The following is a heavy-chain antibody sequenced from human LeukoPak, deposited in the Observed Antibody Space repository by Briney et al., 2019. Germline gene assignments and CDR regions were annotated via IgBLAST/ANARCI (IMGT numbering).Heavy chain of an antibody. CDR2: ISGSGGST. J-gene: IGHJ5*02. CDR3: ATGGIYTGDWFDP. CDR1: GFTFSSYA. D-gene: IGHD6-13*01. V-gene: IGHV3-23*01. Sequence: PGGSLRLSCAASGFTFSSYAMSGVRQAPGKGLEWVSAISGSGGSTYYADSVKGRFTISRDNSKNTLYLQMNSLRAEDTAVYYCATGGIYTGDWFDPWGQGTLVTVSS.